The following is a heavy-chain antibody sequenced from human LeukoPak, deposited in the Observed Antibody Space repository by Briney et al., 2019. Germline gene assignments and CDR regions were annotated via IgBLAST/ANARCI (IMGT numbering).Heavy chain of an antibody. Sequence: PGGSLRLSCAASGVTLSTYAMSWARQAPGKGLEWVSGISSSGSGDNTYYADSVKGRFTISRDSSKNTLYLQMNSLRAEDTAVYYCASENIAVAGIESQDYWGQGTLVTVSS. J-gene: IGHJ4*02. V-gene: IGHV3-23*01. CDR2: ISSSGSGDNT. CDR1: GVTLSTYA. CDR3: ASENIAVAGIESQDY. D-gene: IGHD6-19*01.